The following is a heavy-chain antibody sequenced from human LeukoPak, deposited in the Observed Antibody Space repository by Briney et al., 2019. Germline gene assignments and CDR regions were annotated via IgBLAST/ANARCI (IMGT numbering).Heavy chain of an antibody. D-gene: IGHD2-15*01. V-gene: IGHV2-5*01. CDR1: GFSLSTGGVS. J-gene: IGHJ3*01. Sequence: SGPTLVNPTQTLTLTCTFSGFSLSTGGVSVGWIREPPGEALEWLGVIYENDEKLYSSSLQNRLSITKDTSKNQVVLTIANMDPVDTATYYCAHRHRGVASDVWGQGTMVTVSS. CDR3: AHRHRGVASDV. CDR2: IYENDEK.